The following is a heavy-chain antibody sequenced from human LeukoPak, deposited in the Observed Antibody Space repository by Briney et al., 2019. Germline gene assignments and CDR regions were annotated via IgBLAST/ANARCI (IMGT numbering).Heavy chain of an antibody. D-gene: IGHD3-10*01. CDR2: IYYSGST. J-gene: IGHJ4*02. CDR1: GGSISSHY. V-gene: IGHV4-59*11. Sequence: SETLSLTCTVSGGSISSHYWSWIRQPPGKGLEWIGYIYYSGSTNYNPSLKSRVTISVDTSKSQFSLKLNSVTAADTAVYYCARDLHYGSGSYYDWGQGTLVTVSS. CDR3: ARDLHYGSGSYYD.